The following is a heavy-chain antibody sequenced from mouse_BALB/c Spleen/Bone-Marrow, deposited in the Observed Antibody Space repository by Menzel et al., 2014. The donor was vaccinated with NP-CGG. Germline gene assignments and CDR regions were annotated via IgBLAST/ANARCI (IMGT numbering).Heavy chain of an antibody. Sequence: QVQLQQPGAELVKPGASAKLSCKASGYTFTSYWMHWVKQRPGQGLEWIGEIDPSNGRTNYNEKFKNKATLTVDKHSSPAYMQLSSLTSEDSAVYCCARSTTVVVRYWYFDVWGAGTTVTVSS. J-gene: IGHJ1*01. CDR3: ARSTTVVVRYWYFDV. D-gene: IGHD1-1*01. V-gene: IGHV1S81*02. CDR1: GYTFTSYW. CDR2: IDPSNGRT.